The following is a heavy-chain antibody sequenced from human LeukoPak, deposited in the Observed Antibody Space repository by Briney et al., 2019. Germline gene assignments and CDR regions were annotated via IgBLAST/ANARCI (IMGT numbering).Heavy chain of an antibody. Sequence: GGSLRLSCAASGFTFTMFGMNWVRQAPGKGLEWVSYIDGHSGIICYADSVQGRFTISRDNAKDSVFLQMNGLRVDDTAVYYCARTYDFGRGPPGDAFDNWGQGTLVTVPS. CDR3: ARTYDFGRGPPGDAFDN. CDR1: GFTFTMFG. D-gene: IGHD3-3*01. V-gene: IGHV3-48*01. J-gene: IGHJ3*02. CDR2: IDGHSGII.